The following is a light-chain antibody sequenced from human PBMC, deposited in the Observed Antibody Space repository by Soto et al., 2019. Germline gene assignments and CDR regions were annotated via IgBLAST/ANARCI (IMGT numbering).Light chain of an antibody. CDR1: QSISSN. Sequence: ERVMTQSRATLSVSQGERATLSCRASQSISSNLAWYQQKPGQAPGLLIYGASSRATGIPDRFSGSGSGTEFTLTISSLQSEDFAVYYCQQYNNWPLTFGQGTRLEIK. CDR2: GAS. CDR3: QQYNNWPLT. J-gene: IGKJ5*01. V-gene: IGKV3D-15*01.